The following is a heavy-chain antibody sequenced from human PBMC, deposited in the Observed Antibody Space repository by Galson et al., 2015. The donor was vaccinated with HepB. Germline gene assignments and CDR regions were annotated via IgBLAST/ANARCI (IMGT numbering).Heavy chain of an antibody. V-gene: IGHV3-30*03. CDR2: ISYDGSNK. Sequence: SLRLSCAASGFTFSSYGMHWVRQAPGKGLEWVAVISYDGSNKYYADSVKGRFTISRDNSKNTLYLQMNSLRAEDTAVYYCARGSLIGPQIWYFDYWGQGTLVTVSS. CDR3: ARGSLIGPQIWYFDY. D-gene: IGHD3-16*02. CDR1: GFTFSSYG. J-gene: IGHJ4*02.